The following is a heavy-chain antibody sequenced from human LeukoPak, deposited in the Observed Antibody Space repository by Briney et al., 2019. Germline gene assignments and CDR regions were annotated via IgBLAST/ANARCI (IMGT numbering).Heavy chain of an antibody. CDR2: IRYDGSNK. CDR1: GVTFSTYG. D-gene: IGHD1-26*01. CDR3: AKEIKRSGSYHTFDY. J-gene: IGHJ4*02. Sequence: GGSLRLSCAASGVTFSTYGMHWVRQAPGKGLEWVAFIRYDGSNKYYADSVKGRFTISRDNSKNTLYLQMNSLRAEDTAVYYCAKEIKRSGSYHTFDYWGQEPLVPVSS. V-gene: IGHV3-30*02.